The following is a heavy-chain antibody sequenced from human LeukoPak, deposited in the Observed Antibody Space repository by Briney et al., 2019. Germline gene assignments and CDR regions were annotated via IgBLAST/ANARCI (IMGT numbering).Heavy chain of an antibody. J-gene: IGHJ5*01. CDR2: IYPGDSDT. V-gene: IGHV5-51*01. CDR1: GYSFPTYW. CDR3: ARSSGLYARIDS. D-gene: IGHD2-8*01. Sequence: GESLKISCKGSGYSFPTYWIAWVRQMPGKGLEWMGIIYPGDSDTRYSPSFQGQVTISADKSINTAYLQWRSLKAPDTAMYYCARSSGLYARIDSWGQGTLVTVSS.